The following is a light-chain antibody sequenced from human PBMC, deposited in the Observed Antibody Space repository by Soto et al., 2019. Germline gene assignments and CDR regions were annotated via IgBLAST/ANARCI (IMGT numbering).Light chain of an antibody. V-gene: IGKV3-11*01. CDR2: DGS. Sequence: EIVLTKSPATRSVSPCERATLCCRASQNLHSFLNWYQQRPGQAPRPLIYDGSKRPASVPDRISGDGSGTDYTLTISSLEPEDFAVYYCQQSSNWPPINFGKGTQLEIK. J-gene: IGKJ5*01. CDR1: QNLHSF. CDR3: QQSSNWPPIN.